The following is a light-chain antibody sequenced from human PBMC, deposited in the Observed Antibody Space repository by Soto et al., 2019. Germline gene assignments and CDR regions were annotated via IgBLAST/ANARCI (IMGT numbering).Light chain of an antibody. J-gene: IGKJ5*01. V-gene: IGKV1-39*01. CDR1: QSISSY. CDR3: QQSYSTPRT. CDR2: AAS. Sequence: IQFTHSPFFLSAPVGDRVTITCRASQSISSYLNWYQQKPGKAPKLLIYAASSLQSGVPSRFSGSGSGTDFTLTISSLQPEDFATYYCQQSYSTPRTFGQGTRLEIK.